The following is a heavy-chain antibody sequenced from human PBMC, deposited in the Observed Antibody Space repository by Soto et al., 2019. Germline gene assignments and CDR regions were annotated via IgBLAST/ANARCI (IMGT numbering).Heavy chain of an antibody. D-gene: IGHD3-3*01. CDR2: IYYSGST. CDR3: ATYDFWSGYMDV. V-gene: IGHV4-59*01. CDR1: GGSISSYY. J-gene: IGHJ6*03. Sequence: PSETLSLTCTASGGSISSYYWSWIRQPPGKGLEWIGYIYYSGSTNYNPSLKSRVTISVGTSKNQFSLKLSSVTAADTAVYYCATYDFWSGYMDVWGKGPTVTVSS.